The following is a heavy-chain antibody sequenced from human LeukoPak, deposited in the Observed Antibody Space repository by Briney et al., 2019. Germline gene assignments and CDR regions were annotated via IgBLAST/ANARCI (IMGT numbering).Heavy chain of an antibody. J-gene: IGHJ2*01. CDR2: FDPEDGET. V-gene: IGHV1-24*01. CDR3: ATLVLGSWELLPNWYFDL. Sequence: GASVKVSCKVSGYTLTELSMHWVRQAPGKGLEWMGGFDPEDGETIYAQKFQGRVTMTEDTSTDTAYMELGSLRSEDTAVYYCATLVLGSWELLPNWYFDLWGRGTLVTVSS. CDR1: GYTLTELS. D-gene: IGHD1-26*01.